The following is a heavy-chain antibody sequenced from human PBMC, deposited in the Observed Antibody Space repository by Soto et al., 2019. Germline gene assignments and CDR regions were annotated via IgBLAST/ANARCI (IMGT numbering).Heavy chain of an antibody. CDR1: GGPISSGGYY. Sequence: QVQLQESGPGLVKPSQTLSLTCTVSGGPISSGGYYWSWIRQHPGKGLEWIGYIYYRGSTYYIPSLESRVTISVDTSKNQFSLKLSSVTAADTAVYYCARGGNHMAPDYWGQGTLVTVSS. CDR3: ARGGNHMAPDY. J-gene: IGHJ4*02. CDR2: IYYRGST. V-gene: IGHV4-31*03. D-gene: IGHD2-21*01.